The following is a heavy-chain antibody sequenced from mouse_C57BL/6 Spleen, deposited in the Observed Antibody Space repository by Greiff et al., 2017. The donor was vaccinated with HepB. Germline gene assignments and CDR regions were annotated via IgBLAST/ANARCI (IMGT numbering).Heavy chain of an antibody. J-gene: IGHJ3*01. CDR3: ARGDAYYYGSSLGFAY. CDR1: GYAFSSYW. V-gene: IGHV1-80*01. CDR2: IYPGDGDT. Sequence: QVQLKQSGAELVKPGASVKISCKASGYAFSSYWMNWVKQRPGKGLEWIGQIYPGDGDTNYNGKFKGKATLTADKSSSTAYMQLSSLTSEDSAVYFCARGDAYYYGSSLGFAYWGQGTLVTVSA. D-gene: IGHD1-1*01.